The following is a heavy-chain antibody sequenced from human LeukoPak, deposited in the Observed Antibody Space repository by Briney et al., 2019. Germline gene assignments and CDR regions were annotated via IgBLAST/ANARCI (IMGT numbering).Heavy chain of an antibody. V-gene: IGHV4-34*01. Sequence: PSETLSLTCAVYGGSFSGYYWSWIRQPPGKGLEWIGEINHSGSTYYNPSLKSRVTISVDTSKNQFSLKLSSVTAADTAVYYCARTGYLGIDYWGQGTLVTVSS. CDR1: GGSFSGYY. CDR2: INHSGST. J-gene: IGHJ4*02. CDR3: ARTGYLGIDY. D-gene: IGHD5-12*01.